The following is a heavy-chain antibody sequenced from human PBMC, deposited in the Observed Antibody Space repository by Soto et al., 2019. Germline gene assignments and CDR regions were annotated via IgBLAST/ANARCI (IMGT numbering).Heavy chain of an antibody. V-gene: IGHV1-69*01. CDR2: IIPIFGTA. CDR3: ARDGGRHSGGIDY. D-gene: IGHD1-26*01. J-gene: IGHJ4*02. CDR1: GGTFSSYS. Sequence: QVQLVQSGAEVKKPGSSVKVSCKASGGTFSSYSINWVRQAPGHGLEWMGEIIPIFGTANYAQKFQGRVTITADESTSTAYMELSSLRSEDTAVYYCARDGGRHSGGIDYWGQGNLVTVSS.